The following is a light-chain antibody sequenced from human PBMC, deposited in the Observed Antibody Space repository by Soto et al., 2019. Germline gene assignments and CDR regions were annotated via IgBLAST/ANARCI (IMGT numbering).Light chain of an antibody. CDR2: GAF. Sequence: IVITQSPATLSVSPGERATLSCRASQSVSINLAWYQQRPGQAPRLLIYGAFTRATGVPARFSGSGSGTEFTLTISSLQSEDSAVYYCQQYNHWLTWTFGQGTKVDIK. CDR3: QQYNHWLTWT. J-gene: IGKJ1*01. V-gene: IGKV3-15*01. CDR1: QSVSIN.